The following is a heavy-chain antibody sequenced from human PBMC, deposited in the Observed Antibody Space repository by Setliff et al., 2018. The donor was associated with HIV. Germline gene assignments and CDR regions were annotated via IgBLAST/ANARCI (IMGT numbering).Heavy chain of an antibody. V-gene: IGHV2-70*04. CDR1: GFSLSTSGMR. Sequence: SGPTLVNPTQTLTLTCTFSGFSLSTSGMRVGWIRQPPGKALEWLARIDWDDDKFYSTSLKTRLTISKDTSKNQVVLTMTNMDPVDTATYYCARTNLSPGYYDSSGYYFDYWGQGTLVTVSS. J-gene: IGHJ4*02. CDR3: ARTNLSPGYYDSSGYYFDY. CDR2: IDWDDDK. D-gene: IGHD3-22*01.